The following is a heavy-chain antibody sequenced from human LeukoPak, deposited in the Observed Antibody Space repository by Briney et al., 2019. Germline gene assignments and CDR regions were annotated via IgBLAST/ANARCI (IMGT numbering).Heavy chain of an antibody. CDR3: ARDGYGSGTYPGYYFDN. V-gene: IGHV3-33*01. Sequence: PGRSLRLSCAASGFTFSSYDMHWGRQAPGKGLEWVAVIWYDGSNEYYADSVKGRFTISRDNSKNTLYLQMNGLRAEDTAVYYCARDGYGSGTYPGYYFDNWGQGTLVTVSS. CDR1: GFTFSSYD. D-gene: IGHD3-10*01. CDR2: IWYDGSNE. J-gene: IGHJ4*02.